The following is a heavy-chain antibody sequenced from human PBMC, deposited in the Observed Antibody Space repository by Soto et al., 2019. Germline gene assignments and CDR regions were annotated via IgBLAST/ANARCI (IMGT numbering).Heavy chain of an antibody. V-gene: IGHV3-64D*06. D-gene: IGHD2-2*01. CDR3: VSCYGSTSSCQQVDY. CDR2: ISSTGGST. CDR1: GFTFSSYA. J-gene: IGHJ4*02. Sequence: PGGSLRLSCLASGFTFSSYAIHWIRQAPGKGLEYVSAISSTGGSTYYADSVKGRFTISRDNSKNTLYLQMNSLRGEDTAVYYCVSCYGSTSSCQQVDYWGQGTLVTVPQ.